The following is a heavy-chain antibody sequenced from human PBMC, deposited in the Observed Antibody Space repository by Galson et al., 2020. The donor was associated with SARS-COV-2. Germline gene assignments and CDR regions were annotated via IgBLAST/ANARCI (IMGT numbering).Heavy chain of an antibody. CDR2: IFSNDEK. CDR1: GFSLSNAKMG. D-gene: IGHD6-6*01. V-gene: IGHV2-26*01. Sequence: ESGPTLVKPTETLTLTCTVSGFSLSNAKMGVSWIRQPPGKALEWLAHIFSNDEKSYSTSLKSRLTISKDTSKSQVVLTMTNMDPVDTATFYCARLSSSSACSVDVWGQGTTVTVSS. CDR3: ARLSSSSACSVDV. J-gene: IGHJ6*02.